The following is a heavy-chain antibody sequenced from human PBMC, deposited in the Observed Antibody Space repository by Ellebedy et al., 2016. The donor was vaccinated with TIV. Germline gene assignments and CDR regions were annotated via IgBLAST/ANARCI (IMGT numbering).Heavy chain of an antibody. CDR3: VREGNYGTNMDPFDV. Sequence: GESLKISCAASGFSFSTYEMHWVRQATGAGLEWVSAIGTAGDTFYADSMKCRFTISRENANNSLYLQMNSLRAGDTAVYYCVREGNYGTNMDPFDVWGQGTMVTVSS. J-gene: IGHJ3*01. CDR1: GFSFSTYE. V-gene: IGHV3-13*01. D-gene: IGHD4/OR15-4a*01. CDR2: IGTAGDT.